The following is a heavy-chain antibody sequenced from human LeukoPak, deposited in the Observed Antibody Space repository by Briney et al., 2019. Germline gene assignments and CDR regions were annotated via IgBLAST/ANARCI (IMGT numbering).Heavy chain of an antibody. D-gene: IGHD4-17*01. J-gene: IGHJ3*01. Sequence: SETLSLTCTVSGSSISNYYWSWIRQPPEQGLEWIGYIYYSGSTNYNPSLKSRLTISVDTSKNQFSLKLSSVTAADTAVYYCARSYGDYITGAYAFDVWGQGTMVTVSS. CDR2: IYYSGST. CDR1: GSSISNYY. CDR3: ARSYGDYITGAYAFDV. V-gene: IGHV4-59*08.